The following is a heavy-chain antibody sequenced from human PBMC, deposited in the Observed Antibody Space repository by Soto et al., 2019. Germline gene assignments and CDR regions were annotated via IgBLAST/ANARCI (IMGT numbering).Heavy chain of an antibody. J-gene: IGHJ5*02. CDR1: GGSISSGDYY. Sequence: QVQLQESGPGLVKPSQTLSLTCTVSGGSISSGDYYWSWIRQPPGKGLEWIGYIYYSGSTYYNPSLKSRVTISVDTSKNQFSLKLSSVTAADTAVYYCARELVYCGGDCYSGWFDPWGQGTLVTVSS. CDR3: ARELVYCGGDCYSGWFDP. CDR2: IYYSGST. V-gene: IGHV4-30-4*01. D-gene: IGHD2-21*02.